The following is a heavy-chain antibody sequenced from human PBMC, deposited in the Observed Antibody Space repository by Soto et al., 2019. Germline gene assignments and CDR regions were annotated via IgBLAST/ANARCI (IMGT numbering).Heavy chain of an antibody. V-gene: IGHV4-34*01. CDR1: GGSVSSSSNYY. D-gene: IGHD1-1*01. CDR2: MSHSGGT. Sequence: QVQLQQWGAGLLKPSETLSLTCAVYGGSVSSSSNYYWSWIRQPPGKGLEWIGEMSHSGGTHFNPSLKSRVTISVDTSKNQFSLKMSSVTAADTALYYCARVERGTATTVVDAFDICGPGTMVTVSS. CDR3: ARVERGTATTVVDAFDI. J-gene: IGHJ3*02.